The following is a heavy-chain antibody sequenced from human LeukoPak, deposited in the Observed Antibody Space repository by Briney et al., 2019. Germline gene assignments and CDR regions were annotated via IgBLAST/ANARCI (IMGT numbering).Heavy chain of an antibody. Sequence: SVKVSCKASGGTFSSYAISWVRQAPGQGLEWMGRIIPIFGIANYAQKFQGRVTITADKSTSTAYMELSSLRSEDTAVYYCAREPVLGYCSGGSCHNWFDPWGQETLVTVSS. J-gene: IGHJ5*02. D-gene: IGHD2-15*01. V-gene: IGHV1-69*04. CDR2: IIPIFGIA. CDR1: GGTFSSYA. CDR3: AREPVLGYCSGGSCHNWFDP.